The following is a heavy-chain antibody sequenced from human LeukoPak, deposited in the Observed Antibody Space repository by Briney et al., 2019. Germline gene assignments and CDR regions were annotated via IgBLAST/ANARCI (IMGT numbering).Heavy chain of an antibody. V-gene: IGHV3-23*01. CDR3: ATTKQARRYFDY. D-gene: IGHD1-1*01. Sequence: HPGGSLRLSCVASGFTFSNNPLSWVRQAPGKGLEWVSEISASGGNTYYADSVRGRFTISRDNSKNTLFLQMNTLRADDTAVYYCATTKQARRYFDYWGQGTLVTVSS. CDR1: GFTFSNNP. J-gene: IGHJ4*02. CDR2: ISASGGNT.